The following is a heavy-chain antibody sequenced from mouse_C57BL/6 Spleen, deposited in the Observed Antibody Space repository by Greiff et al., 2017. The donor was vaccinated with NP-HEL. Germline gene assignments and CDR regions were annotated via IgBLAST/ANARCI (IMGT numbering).Heavy chain of an antibody. J-gene: IGHJ2*01. Sequence: QVQLQQSGPELVKPGASVKLSCKASGYTFTSYDINWVKQRPGQGLEWIGWIYPRDGSTTYNEKFKGKATLTVETSSSTAYMKLHSLTSEDSAVYFCARSLITTVVAADYWGQGTTLTVSS. V-gene: IGHV1-85*01. CDR2: IYPRDGST. CDR3: ARSLITTVVAADY. D-gene: IGHD1-1*01. CDR1: GYTFTSYD.